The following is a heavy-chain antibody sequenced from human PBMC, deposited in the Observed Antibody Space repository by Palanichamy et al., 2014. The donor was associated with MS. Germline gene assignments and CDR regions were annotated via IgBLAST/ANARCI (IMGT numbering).Heavy chain of an antibody. D-gene: IGHD6-13*01. Sequence: QVQLEQSGAEVKKPGSSVKVSCKASGVTFRTTIISGVRQAPGQGLEWMGGIVPIIGRADYAQKFQGRVTITADESTRTVYMELTSLRSEDTAVYYCARDLRSSPFDPWGQGTLVTVSS. J-gene: IGHJ5*02. CDR1: GVTFRTTI. CDR3: ARDLRSSPFDP. CDR2: IVPIIGRA. V-gene: IGHV1-69*01.